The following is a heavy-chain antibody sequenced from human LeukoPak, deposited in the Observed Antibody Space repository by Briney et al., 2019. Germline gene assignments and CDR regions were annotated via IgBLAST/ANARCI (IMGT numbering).Heavy chain of an antibody. CDR2: ITSSNTYI. CDR3: ARDPPSLVD. V-gene: IGHV3-21*01. Sequence: SGGSLRLSCAASGFTFNDYNMNWVRQAPGKGLEWVSSITSSNTYIYYADSVKGRFTISRDNAKNSLYLQMDSLSAEDTAVYYCARDPPSLVDWGQGTLVIVSS. CDR1: GFTFNDYN. D-gene: IGHD2-21*01. J-gene: IGHJ4*02.